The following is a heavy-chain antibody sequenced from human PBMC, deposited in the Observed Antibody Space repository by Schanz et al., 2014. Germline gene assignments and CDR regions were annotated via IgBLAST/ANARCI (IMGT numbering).Heavy chain of an antibody. CDR3: ARGGRTTYNYYYGMDV. J-gene: IGHJ6*02. CDR1: GGSISSYY. CDR2: IYYSGST. D-gene: IGHD1-1*01. Sequence: QVQLQKSGPGLVKPSETLSLTCTVSGGSISSYYWSWIRQPPGKGLEWIAYIYYSGSTSYKPSLKSRVTISGDTSKTQVSLKLSSVTAADTAVYYCARGGRTTYNYYYGMDVWGQGTTVTVSS. V-gene: IGHV4-59*01.